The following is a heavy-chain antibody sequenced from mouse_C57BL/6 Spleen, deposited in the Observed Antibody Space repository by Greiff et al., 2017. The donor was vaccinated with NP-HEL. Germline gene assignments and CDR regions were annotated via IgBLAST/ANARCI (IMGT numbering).Heavy chain of an antibody. V-gene: IGHV1-42*01. CDR1: GYSFTGYY. CDR3: ARKDYYGSSPLDY. D-gene: IGHD1-1*01. CDR2: INPSTGGT. J-gene: IGHJ2*01. Sequence: EVQLVESGPELVKPGASVKISCKASGYSFTGYYMNWVKQSPEKSLEWIGEINPSTGGTTYNQKFKAKATLTVDKSSSTAYMQLKSLTSEDSAVYYCARKDYYGSSPLDYWGQGTTLTVSS.